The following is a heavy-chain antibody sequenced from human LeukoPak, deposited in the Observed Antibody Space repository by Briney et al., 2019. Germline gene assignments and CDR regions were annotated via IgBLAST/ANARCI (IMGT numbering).Heavy chain of an antibody. Sequence: SETLSLTCAVSGGSISSSNWWSWVRQPPGKGLEWIGEIYHSGSTNYNPSLKSRVTISVDKSKNQFSLKLSSVTAADTAVYYCARGPYYDFWSGYRYYYYYGMDVWGQGTTVTVSS. CDR3: ARGPYYDFWSGYRYYYYYGMDV. J-gene: IGHJ6*02. CDR1: GGSISSSNW. CDR2: IYHSGST. V-gene: IGHV4-4*02. D-gene: IGHD3-3*01.